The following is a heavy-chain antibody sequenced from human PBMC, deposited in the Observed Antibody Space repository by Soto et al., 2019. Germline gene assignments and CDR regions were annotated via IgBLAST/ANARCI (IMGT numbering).Heavy chain of an antibody. J-gene: IGHJ3*02. D-gene: IGHD3-3*01. CDR2: INPATGAA. CDR3: ARGGGVGVAGSAAFEM. Sequence: QLHLVQSGAVVKKPGASVTVSCSASGYPVTAYYMHWVRQAPGRGLEWMGGINPATGAAKYTQTFRGRVTRTRDTSTSTVFIELGGLTSEDTAVFYCARGGGVGVAGSAAFEMWGQGTLVTVSS. V-gene: IGHV1-2*02. CDR1: GYPVTAYY.